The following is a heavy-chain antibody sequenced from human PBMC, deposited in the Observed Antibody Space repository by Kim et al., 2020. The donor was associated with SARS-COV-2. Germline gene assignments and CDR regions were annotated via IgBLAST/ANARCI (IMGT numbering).Heavy chain of an antibody. CDR2: IIPIFGTA. D-gene: IGHD2-2*01. Sequence: SVKVSCKASGGTFSSYAISWVRQAPGQGLEWMGGIIPIFGTANYAQKFQGRVTITADESTSTAYMELSSLRSEDTAVYYCASGTYYCSSTSCYVDWFDPWGQGTLVTVSS. J-gene: IGHJ5*02. V-gene: IGHV1-69*13. CDR3: ASGTYYCSSTSCYVDWFDP. CDR1: GGTFSSYA.